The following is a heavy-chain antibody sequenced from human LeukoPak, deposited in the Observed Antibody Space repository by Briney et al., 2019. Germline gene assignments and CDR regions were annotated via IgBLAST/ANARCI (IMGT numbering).Heavy chain of an antibody. V-gene: IGHV4-4*07. CDR1: GGSISSYY. CDR2: IYTSGST. Sequence: SETLSLTCTVSGGSISSYYWSWIRQPAGKGLEWIGRIYTSGSTNYNPSRKSRVTISVDKSKNQFSLKLSSVTAADTAVYYCARGYYDSSGYYRYGNWFDPWGQGTLATVSS. J-gene: IGHJ5*02. D-gene: IGHD3-22*01. CDR3: ARGYYDSSGYYRYGNWFDP.